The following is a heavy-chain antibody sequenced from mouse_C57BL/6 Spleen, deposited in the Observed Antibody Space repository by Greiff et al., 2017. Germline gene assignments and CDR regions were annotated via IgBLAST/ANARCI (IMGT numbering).Heavy chain of an antibody. J-gene: IGHJ3*01. Sequence: EVKLVESVAELVRPGASVKLSCTASGFNIKNTYMHWVKQRPEQGLEWIGRIDPANGNTKYAPKFQGKATLTADTSSNTAYLQLRSLTSEDTAIYYCARWGVTTMDGVAYWGQGTLVTVSA. D-gene: IGHD2-2*01. CDR2: IDPANGNT. CDR1: GFNIKNTY. V-gene: IGHV14-3*01. CDR3: ARWGVTTMDGVAY.